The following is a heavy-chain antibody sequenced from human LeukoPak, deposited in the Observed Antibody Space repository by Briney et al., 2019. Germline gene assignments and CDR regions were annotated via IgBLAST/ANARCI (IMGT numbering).Heavy chain of an antibody. D-gene: IGHD3-16*01. J-gene: IGHJ6*02. CDR1: GFTFSSYS. V-gene: IGHV3-21*01. Sequence: GGSLRLSCVASGFTFSSYSMNWVRQAPGKGLEWVSSISSSSSYIYYADSVEGRFTISRDNAKNSLYLQMNSLRAEDTAVYYCARDRFGGADYYYGMDVWGQGTTVTVSS. CDR3: ARDRFGGADYYYGMDV. CDR2: ISSSSSYI.